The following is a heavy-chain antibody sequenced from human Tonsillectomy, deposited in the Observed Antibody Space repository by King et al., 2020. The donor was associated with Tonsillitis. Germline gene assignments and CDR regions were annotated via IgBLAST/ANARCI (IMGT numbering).Heavy chain of an antibody. J-gene: IGHJ4*02. CDR2: MNWIGGST. CDR3: ARDAGPRDCSGGSCYLDY. V-gene: IGHV3-20*04. Sequence: EVQLVESGGGVVRPGGSLRLSCAASGFTFDDFGMSWVRQAPGEGLEWLSGMNWIGGSTGYADSVKGRFTISRDNAKNSLYLQMNSLRAEDTALYYCARDAGPRDCSGGSCYLDYWGQGTLVTVSS. CDR1: GFTFDDFG. D-gene: IGHD2-15*01.